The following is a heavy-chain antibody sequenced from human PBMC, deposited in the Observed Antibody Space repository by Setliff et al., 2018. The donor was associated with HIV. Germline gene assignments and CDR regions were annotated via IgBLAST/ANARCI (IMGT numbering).Heavy chain of an antibody. CDR3: ARAPITIFGVIIIPVYFDY. CDR2: ISHSGSA. J-gene: IGHJ4*02. V-gene: IGHV4-34*01. D-gene: IGHD3-3*01. Sequence: PSETLSLTCAVYGGSFSNSYYNWIRQPPGKGLEWVGQISHSGSATYNSSLKSRVTMSVDTSKNQFSLTLTSLTAADTAIYYCARAPITIFGVIIIPVYFDYWGQGTLVTVSS. CDR1: GGSFSNSY.